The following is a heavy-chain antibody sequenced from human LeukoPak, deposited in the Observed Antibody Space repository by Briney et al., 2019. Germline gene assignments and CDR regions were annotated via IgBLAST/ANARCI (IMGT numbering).Heavy chain of an antibody. J-gene: IGHJ3*02. CDR3: ARRNDFDI. Sequence: SETLSLTCTVSGGSISGDHWNWIRQLPGKGLEWIGYIYYSGNTNYNPSLKSRVTISVDTSKNQFSLKLSSVTAADTAVYYCARRNDFDIWGQGTMVTVSS. CDR2: IYYSGNT. CDR1: GGSISGDH. V-gene: IGHV4-59*08.